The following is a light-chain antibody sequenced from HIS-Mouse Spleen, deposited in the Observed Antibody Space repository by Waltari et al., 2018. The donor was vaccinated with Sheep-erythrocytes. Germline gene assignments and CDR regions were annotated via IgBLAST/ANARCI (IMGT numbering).Light chain of an antibody. CDR3: YSTDSSGNHWV. CDR1: KLGDKY. J-gene: IGLJ3*02. CDR2: EDS. V-gene: IGLV3-10*01. Sequence: SYELTQPPSVSVSPGQKASITCSRDKLGDKYACWYQQKPGQSPVLVIYEDSKRPSGIPERFSGCSSGTMATLTISGAQVEDDADYYWYSTDSSGNHWVFVGGTKLTVL.